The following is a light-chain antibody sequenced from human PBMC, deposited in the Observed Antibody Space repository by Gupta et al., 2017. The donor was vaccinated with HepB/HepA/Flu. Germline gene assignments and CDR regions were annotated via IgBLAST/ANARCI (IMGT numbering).Light chain of an antibody. J-gene: IGKJ2*01. CDR3: QQSDSTPYT. CDR2: AAS. CDR1: QRISNY. Sequence: DIRMTQSPSSLSASVGDRVTITCRASQRISNYLHWYQQKQGRAPKLLIYAASRLQSGVPTRFSGSGSGTDFTLSISSRQPEDFAIYYCQQSDSTPYTFGQGTXVEIK. V-gene: IGKV1-39*01.